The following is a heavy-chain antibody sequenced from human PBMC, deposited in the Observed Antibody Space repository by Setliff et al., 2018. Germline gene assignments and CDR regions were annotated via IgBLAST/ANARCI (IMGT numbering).Heavy chain of an antibody. J-gene: IGHJ4*02. Sequence: SQTLSLTCAVYGGSFSGYYWSWIRQPPGKRLEWIGEIIHSGSTNYNPSLKSRVTISMDTSKNQFSLKVSSVTAADTAVCYCARSFSRREKFLLDYWGQGALVTVSS. CDR3: ARSFSRREKFLLDY. V-gene: IGHV4-34*12. CDR1: GGSFSGYY. CDR2: IIHSGST.